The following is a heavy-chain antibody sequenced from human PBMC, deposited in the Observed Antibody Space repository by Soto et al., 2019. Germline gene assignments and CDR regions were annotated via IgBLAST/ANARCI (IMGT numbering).Heavy chain of an antibody. CDR1: GFSLSTSGVG. CDR3: AHRGRPMCIGSTGFDP. D-gene: IGHD1-26*01. J-gene: IGHJ5*02. CDR2: IYWDDDK. Sequence: QITLKESGPTLVKPTQTLTLTCTFSGFSLSTSGVGVGWIRKPPGKAREWLALIYWDDDKRSSPSLKSRLTITKDTSKNQVVLTMTNMDPVDTATYYCAHRGRPMCIGSTGFDPWGQGTLVTVSS. V-gene: IGHV2-5*02.